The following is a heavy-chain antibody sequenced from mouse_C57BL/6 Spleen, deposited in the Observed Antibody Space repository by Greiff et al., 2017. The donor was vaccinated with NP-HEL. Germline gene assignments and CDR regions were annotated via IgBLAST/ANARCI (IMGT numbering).Heavy chain of an antibody. J-gene: IGHJ1*03. CDR3: ARRLFGGYFDV. Sequence: EVLLVESGGGLVKPGGSLKLSCAASGFTFSDYGMHWVRQAPEKGLEWVAYISSGSSTIYYADTVKGRFTISRDNAKNTLFLQMTSLRSEDTAMYSCARRLFGGYFDVWGTGTTVTVSS. CDR2: ISSGSSTI. CDR1: GFTFSDYG. V-gene: IGHV5-17*01.